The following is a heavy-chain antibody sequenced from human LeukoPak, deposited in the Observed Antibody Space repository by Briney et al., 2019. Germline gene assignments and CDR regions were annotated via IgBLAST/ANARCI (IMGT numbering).Heavy chain of an antibody. CDR3: ARDVRYASGWSTPES. D-gene: IGHD6-19*01. J-gene: IGHJ5*02. CDR2: IYSSGSA. V-gene: IGHV4-4*07. CDR1: GGSISSYY. Sequence: PSETLSLTCTVSGGSISSYYWNWIRQPAGKGLEWIGRIYSSGSANYSPSLKSRVSMSIDTSNNYFSLNLTSVTAADTALYFCARDVRYASGWSTPESWGQGTLVTVSS.